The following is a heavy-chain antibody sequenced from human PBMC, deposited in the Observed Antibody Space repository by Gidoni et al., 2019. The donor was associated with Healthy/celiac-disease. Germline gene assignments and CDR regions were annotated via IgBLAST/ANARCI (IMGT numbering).Heavy chain of an antibody. J-gene: IGHJ3*02. CDR3: ARDLRNYDSSGYYYGVAFDI. CDR1: GVTVSSYW. V-gene: IGHV3-74*01. D-gene: IGHD3-22*01. CDR2: INSDGSST. Sequence: EVQLVESGGGLVQPGGSLRLSWAAAGVTVSSYWRHWVRQAPGKGLVWVSRINSDGSSTSYADSVKGRFTISRYNAKHTLYLQMNSLRAEDTAVYYCARDLRNYDSSGYYYGVAFDIWGQGTMVTVSS.